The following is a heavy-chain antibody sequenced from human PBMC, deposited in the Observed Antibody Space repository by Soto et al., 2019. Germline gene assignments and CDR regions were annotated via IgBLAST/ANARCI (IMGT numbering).Heavy chain of an antibody. J-gene: IGHJ6*02. CDR2: ISSSGSTI. CDR3: ARDLVRIAVAGTGRYYYGMDV. D-gene: IGHD6-19*01. V-gene: IGHV3-48*03. CDR1: GFTFSSYE. Sequence: ESGGGLVQPGGSLRLSCAASGFTFSSYEMNWVRQAPGKGLEWVSYISSSGSTIYYADSVKGRFTISRDNAKNSLYLQMNSLRAEDTAVYYCARDLVRIAVAGTGRYYYGMDVWGQGTTVTVSS.